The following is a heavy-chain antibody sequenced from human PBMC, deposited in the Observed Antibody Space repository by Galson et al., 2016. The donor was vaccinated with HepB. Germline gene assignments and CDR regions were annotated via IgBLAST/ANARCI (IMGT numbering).Heavy chain of an antibody. CDR3: ARDFKLGAPDYRDV. Sequence: SLRLSCAASGFTFSDCDFSWVRQAPGKGLDWVAVISKTGDTTFYGDSVKGRFTISRDNSKNTVDLQIHSLRSEDAAVYFCARDFKLGAPDYRDVWGKGTTVTV. CDR1: GFTFSDCD. CDR2: ISKTGDTT. J-gene: IGHJ6*03. V-gene: IGHV3-30-3*01. D-gene: IGHD1-26*01.